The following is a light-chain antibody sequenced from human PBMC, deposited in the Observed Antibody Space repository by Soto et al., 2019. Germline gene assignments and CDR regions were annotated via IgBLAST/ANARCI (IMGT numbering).Light chain of an antibody. J-gene: IGLJ1*01. CDR3: TSSTRTSINTYV. V-gene: IGLV2-14*01. Sequence: QSVLTQPASVSGSPGQSITISCTGTSSDVGGYNYVSWYQQHPGKAPKLMIYDVSNRPSGVSNRFSGSKSGNTASLTISGLRAEDEADYYCTSSTRTSINTYVCGTGTKVTV. CDR2: DVS. CDR1: SSDVGGYNY.